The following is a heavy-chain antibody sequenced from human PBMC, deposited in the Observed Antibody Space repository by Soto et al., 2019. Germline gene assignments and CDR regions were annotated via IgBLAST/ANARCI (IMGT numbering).Heavy chain of an antibody. J-gene: IGHJ5*02. D-gene: IGHD1-26*01. V-gene: IGHV3-30*18. CDR3: AKDGGESGSYNWFDP. CDR1: GFTFSSYG. Sequence: GGSLRLSCAASGFTFSSYGMHWVRQAPGKGLEWVAVISYDGSNKYYADSVKGRFTISRDNSKNTLYLQMNSLRAEDTAVYYCAKDGGESGSYNWFDPWGQGTLVTVSS. CDR2: ISYDGSNK.